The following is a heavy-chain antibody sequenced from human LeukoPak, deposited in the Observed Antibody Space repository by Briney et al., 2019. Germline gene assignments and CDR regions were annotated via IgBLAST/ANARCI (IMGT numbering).Heavy chain of an antibody. CDR1: GFTFSLYS. D-gene: IGHD5-24*01. J-gene: IGHJ4*02. V-gene: IGHV3-21*01. Sequence: PGGSLRVSCAGSGFTFSLYSVHWVRQAPGKGLEWVSSISNSGSDIYYRDSVKGRFTISRDNAKNSLDLHLNSLRAEDTAVYYCAREDGYSDSSEFDYWGQGTLVLVSS. CDR2: ISNSGSDI. CDR3: AREDGYSDSSEFDY.